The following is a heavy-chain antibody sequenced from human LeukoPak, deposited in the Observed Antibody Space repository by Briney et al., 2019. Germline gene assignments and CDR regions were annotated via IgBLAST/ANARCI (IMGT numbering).Heavy chain of an antibody. V-gene: IGHV3-43*02. CDR3: AKLPLAAGEYFDL. CDR1: GFSFDDSA. D-gene: IGHD6-13*01. J-gene: IGHJ4*02. Sequence: GGSLRLSCAASGFSFDDSAXXXXRQAPGKGLXXVSLISGDGGSTYYADSLKGRFTISRDNGKNSLYLQMHSLVIEDTALYYCAKLPLAAGEYFDLWGQGTLVTVSS. CDR2: ISGDGGST.